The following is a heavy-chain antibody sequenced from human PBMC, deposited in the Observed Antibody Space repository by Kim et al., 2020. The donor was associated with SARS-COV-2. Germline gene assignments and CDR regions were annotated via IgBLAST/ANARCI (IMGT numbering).Heavy chain of an antibody. CDR2: ILYDGKNK. CDR3: ARDVGDYGDEYFDY. CDR1: GFTFSNHA. J-gene: IGHJ4*02. V-gene: IGHV3-30*04. D-gene: IGHD4-17*01. Sequence: GGSLRLSCTASGFTFSNHAMHWVRQAPGKGPEWVAVILYDGKNKYDVDSVKGRFTISRDDYKNPVYLQMNFLRGEDTAIYYWARDVGDYGDEYFDYWGQGTLVTVSS.